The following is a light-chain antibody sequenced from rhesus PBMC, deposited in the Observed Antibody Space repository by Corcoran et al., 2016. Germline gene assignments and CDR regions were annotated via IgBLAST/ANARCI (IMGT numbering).Light chain of an antibody. Sequence: DIQMTQSPSSLSASVGDRVTITCRASQDIHKYLSCYQQKPGKAPKPLIYDASSLETGVPSRFSGSRSGTDYTLTISTLQPEDIATYYCQQYSNSPLTVGGGTKVEIK. V-gene: IGKV1-66*01. CDR2: DAS. J-gene: IGKJ4*01. CDR3: QQYSNSPLT. CDR1: QDIHKY.